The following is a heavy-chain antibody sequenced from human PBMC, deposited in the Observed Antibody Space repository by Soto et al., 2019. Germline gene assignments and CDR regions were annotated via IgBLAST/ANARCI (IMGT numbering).Heavy chain of an antibody. CDR2: IYYSGST. J-gene: IGHJ4*02. D-gene: IGHD2-2*01. CDR3: ARPLIVVVPAASWYFDY. V-gene: IGHV4-39*01. CDR1: GGSISSSSYY. Sequence: QLQLQESGPGLVKPSETLSLTCTVSGGSISSSSYYWGWIRQPPGKGLEWIGSIYYSGSTYYNPSLKSRVHISVDTSKNQFSLKLSSVTAADTAVYYCARPLIVVVPAASWYFDYWGQGTLVTVSS.